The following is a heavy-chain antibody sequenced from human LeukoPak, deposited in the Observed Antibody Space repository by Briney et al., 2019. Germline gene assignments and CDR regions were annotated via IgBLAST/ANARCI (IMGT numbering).Heavy chain of an antibody. V-gene: IGHV3-30*18. CDR2: ISYDGSNE. J-gene: IGHJ4*02. CDR3: ANDRIVGVISGIDY. D-gene: IGHD3-10*01. CDR1: AFTLSSYA. Sequence: GGSLRLSCATSAFTLSSYAMYWVRQAPRKGLEWVAGISYDGSNEYYADSVTGRFTISRDNPQNTLYLLMNSLRAEDTAMYYCANDRIVGVISGIDYWGQGTLVTVSS.